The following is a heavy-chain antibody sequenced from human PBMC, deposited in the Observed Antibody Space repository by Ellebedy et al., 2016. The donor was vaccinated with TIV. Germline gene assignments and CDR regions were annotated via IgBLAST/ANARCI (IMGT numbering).Heavy chain of an antibody. J-gene: IGHJ4*02. CDR3: ARGSSSRGYFDS. CDR2: ISHDGSNK. Sequence: GGSLRLXXAASGFTFSYYSMHWVRQAPGKGLEWVAVISHDGSNKYHAESVKGRFTISRDDSKNTLYLQMNTLRTEDTAPYFCARGSSSRGYFDSWGQGALVTVSS. V-gene: IGHV3-30-3*01. D-gene: IGHD6-13*01. CDR1: GFTFSYYS.